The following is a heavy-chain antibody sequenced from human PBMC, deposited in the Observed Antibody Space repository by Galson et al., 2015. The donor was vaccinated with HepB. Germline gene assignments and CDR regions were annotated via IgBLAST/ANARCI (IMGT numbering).Heavy chain of an antibody. Sequence: QSGAEVKKHGESLKISCKGSGYSFTSYWIGWVRQMPGKGLEWMGLIDPGDSATSSSPYFQGQVTISADKSISTAYLQWSSLKASDTAMYYCARLWYGGVGGAFDIWGQGTMVTVSS. D-gene: IGHD2-15*01. CDR1: GYSFTSYW. CDR3: ARLWYGGVGGAFDI. J-gene: IGHJ3*02. V-gene: IGHV5-51*01. CDR2: IDPGDSAT.